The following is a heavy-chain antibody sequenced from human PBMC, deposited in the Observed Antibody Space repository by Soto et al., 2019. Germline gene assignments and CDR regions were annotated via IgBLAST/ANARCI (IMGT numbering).Heavy chain of an antibody. D-gene: IGHD2-15*01. CDR3: ARVVTVVKSFHYWYFDL. CDR1: GGTFSSYA. V-gene: IGHV1-69*12. CDR2: IIPIFGTA. Sequence: QVQLVQSGAEVKKPGSSVKVSCKASGGTFSSYAISWVRQAPGQGLEWMGGIIPIFGTANYAQKFQGRVTITADESTRAAYMALSSLRSEDTAVYYCARVVTVVKSFHYWYFDLWGRGTLVTVSS. J-gene: IGHJ2*01.